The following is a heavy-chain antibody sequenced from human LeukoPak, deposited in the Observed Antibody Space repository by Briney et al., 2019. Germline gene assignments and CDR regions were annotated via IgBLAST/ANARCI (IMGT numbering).Heavy chain of an antibody. CDR1: CGPISSYY. D-gene: IGHD2-21*02. CDR3: ARGYCGGDCNSGSKYHFDY. J-gene: IGHJ4*02. V-gene: IGHV4-4*07. Sequence: PSETLSLTCTVSCGPISSYYWSWIRPPAGKGLEWIGRTHSSGSTNYNPSLQSRVTMSVDTSKRQFSLNLTSVTAADPDVYYCARGYCGGDCNSGSKYHFDYWGQGTLVTVSS. CDR2: THSSGST.